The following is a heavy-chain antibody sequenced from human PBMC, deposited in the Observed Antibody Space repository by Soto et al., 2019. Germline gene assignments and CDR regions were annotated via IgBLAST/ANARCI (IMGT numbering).Heavy chain of an antibody. CDR1: GFTFGSYA. V-gene: IGHV3-23*01. J-gene: IGHJ4*02. Sequence: TGGSLRLACTASGFTFGSYAMSWVRQAPGQGLEWVSGMSANGVTTYYADSVKGRFTISRDNSKNTLYLHMNSLRAEDTAIYYCAKDSYTSGWYYFDCWGQGTLVTVS. CDR2: MSANGVTT. D-gene: IGHD6-19*01. CDR3: AKDSYTSGWYYFDC.